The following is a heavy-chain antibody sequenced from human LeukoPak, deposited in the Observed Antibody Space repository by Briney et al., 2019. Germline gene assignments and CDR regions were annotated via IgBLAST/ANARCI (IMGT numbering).Heavy chain of an antibody. V-gene: IGHV3-30*03. CDR2: ISYDGSNK. D-gene: IGHD2-8*02. CDR1: GLTFSRYS. CDR3: ARVSPLYAGGEDAFDF. J-gene: IGHJ3*01. Sequence: SGGSLRLSCAASGLTFSRYSMNWVRQAPGKGLEWVAVISYDGSNKYYADSVKGRFTISRDNSKNTLYLQMNSLRAEDTAVYYCARVSPLYAGGEDAFDFWGQGTLVTVSS.